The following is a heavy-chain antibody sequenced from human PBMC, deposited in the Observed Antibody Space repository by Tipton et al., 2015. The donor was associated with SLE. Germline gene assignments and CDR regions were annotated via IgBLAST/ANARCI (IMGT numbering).Heavy chain of an antibody. Sequence: TLSLTCTVSDGSISSYYWSWIRQPPGKGLEWIGYINYSGSTNYNPSLKSRVTISVDTSKNQFSLKLSSVTAADTAVYYCARDFQTIFGVVIIRYFDYWGQGTLVTVSS. D-gene: IGHD3-3*01. CDR2: INYSGST. CDR3: ARDFQTIFGVVIIRYFDY. V-gene: IGHV4-59*01. CDR1: DGSISSYY. J-gene: IGHJ4*02.